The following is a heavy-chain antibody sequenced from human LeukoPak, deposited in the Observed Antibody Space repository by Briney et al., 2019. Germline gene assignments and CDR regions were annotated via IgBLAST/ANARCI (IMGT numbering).Heavy chain of an antibody. Sequence: GGSLRLSCAASGFKFSDHYIDWVRQAPGKGLEWVGRIKSKTDGGTTDYAAPVKGRFTISRDDSKNTLYLQMNSLKTEDTAVYYCTTDMWGSGYDWDVDYWGQGTLVTVSS. CDR2: IKSKTDGGTT. D-gene: IGHD5-12*01. J-gene: IGHJ4*02. V-gene: IGHV3-15*01. CDR3: TTDMWGSGYDWDVDY. CDR1: GFKFSDHY.